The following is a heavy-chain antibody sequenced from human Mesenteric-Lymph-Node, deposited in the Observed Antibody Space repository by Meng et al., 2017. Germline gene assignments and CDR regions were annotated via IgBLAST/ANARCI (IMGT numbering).Heavy chain of an antibody. V-gene: IGHV4-30-4*01. CDR2: IYYSGST. D-gene: IGHD3-22*01. Sequence: QRQLQESGPGLLKPSPPPSLTVTVSGGSISRGDYYWSWIRQPPGKGLEWIGYIYYSGSTYYNPSLKSRVTISVDTSKNQFSLKLSSVTAADTAVYYCARGYYDSSGYGYWYFDLWGRGTLVTVSS. CDR1: GGSISRGDYY. CDR3: ARGYYDSSGYGYWYFDL. J-gene: IGHJ2*01.